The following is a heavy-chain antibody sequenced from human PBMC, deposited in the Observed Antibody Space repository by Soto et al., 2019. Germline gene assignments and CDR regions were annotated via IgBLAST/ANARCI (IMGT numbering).Heavy chain of an antibody. CDR1: GGTFSTYI. CDR3: AREDSTGYRFDY. J-gene: IGHJ4*02. Sequence: QVQLVQSGAEVKKPGSSVKVSCKVSGGTFSTYIISWVRQAPGHGLDWMGGIIPLFGAANYAQKFQGRVTITADKSITTAYMELSSLRSEDTAIYYCAREDSTGYRFDYWGQGTLVTVST. V-gene: IGHV1-69*06. CDR2: IIPLFGAA. D-gene: IGHD3-22*01.